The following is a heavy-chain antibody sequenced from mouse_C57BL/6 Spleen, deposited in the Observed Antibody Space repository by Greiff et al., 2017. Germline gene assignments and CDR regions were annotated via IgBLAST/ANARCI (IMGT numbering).Heavy chain of an antibody. Sequence: EVQLVESGGGLVQPGGSLSLSCAASGFTFTDYYMSWVRQPPGKALEWLGFIRNKANGYTTEYSASVKGRFTISRDNSQSILYLQMNALRAEDSATYYCARITGTLFDDWGQGTTLTVSS. CDR1: GFTFTDYY. CDR3: ARITGTLFDD. D-gene: IGHD4-1*01. V-gene: IGHV7-3*01. J-gene: IGHJ2*01. CDR2: IRNKANGYTT.